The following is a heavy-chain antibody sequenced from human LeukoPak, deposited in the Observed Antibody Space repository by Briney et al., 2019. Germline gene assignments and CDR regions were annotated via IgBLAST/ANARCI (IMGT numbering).Heavy chain of an antibody. Sequence: GGSLRLSCAASGFTFDDYAMHWVRQAPGKGLEWVSGISWNSGSIGYADSVKGRFTISRDNAKNSLYLQMNSLRAEDTALYYCAKDIGGYSGHEFDYWGQGTLVTVSS. CDR3: AKDIGGYSGHEFDY. D-gene: IGHD5-12*01. V-gene: IGHV3-9*01. CDR1: GFTFDDYA. J-gene: IGHJ4*02. CDR2: ISWNSGSI.